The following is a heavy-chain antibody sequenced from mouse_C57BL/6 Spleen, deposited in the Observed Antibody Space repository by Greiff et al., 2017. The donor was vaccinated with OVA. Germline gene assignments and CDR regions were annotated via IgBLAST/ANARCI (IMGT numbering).Heavy chain of an antibody. CDR2: ISSGGDYI. D-gene: IGHD1-1*01. CDR1: GFTFSSYA. Sequence: DVMLVESGEGLVKPGGSLKLSCAASGFTFSSYAMSWVRQTPEKRLEWVAYISSGGDYIYYADTVKGRFTISRDNARNTLYLQMSSLKSEDTAMYYCTRDQDYGSLFAYWGQGTLVTVSA. J-gene: IGHJ3*01. V-gene: IGHV5-9-1*02. CDR3: TRDQDYGSLFAY.